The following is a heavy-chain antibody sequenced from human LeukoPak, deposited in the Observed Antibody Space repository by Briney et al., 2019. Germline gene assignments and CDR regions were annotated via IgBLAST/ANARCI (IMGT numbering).Heavy chain of an antibody. J-gene: IGHJ4*02. V-gene: IGHV4-31*03. CDR2: IYYSGST. Sequence: SQTLSLTCSVSGDSISGGGYYWSWIRQHPGKGLEWIGYIYYSGSTPYNPSLKSRVTISVDTSKNQFSLKLSSVTAADTAVYYCARGSDGYNPGNFGYWGQGTLVTVSS. D-gene: IGHD5-12*01. CDR1: GDSISGGGYY. CDR3: ARGSDGYNPGNFGY.